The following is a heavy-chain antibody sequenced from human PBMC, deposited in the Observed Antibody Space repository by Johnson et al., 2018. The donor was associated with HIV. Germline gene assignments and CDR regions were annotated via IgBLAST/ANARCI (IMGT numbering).Heavy chain of an antibody. CDR2: ISYDGNKS. Sequence: QVQLVESGGGVVQPGRSLRVSCTASGFAFSTYAMHWVRQAPGKGLEWVAVISYDGNKSYYADSVKGRFTISRDNAKNSLYMQMNSLRAEDTALYYCARGVGGAGDDAFDIWGQGTMVTVSS. CDR1: GFAFSTYA. V-gene: IGHV3-30-3*01. J-gene: IGHJ3*02. CDR3: ARGVGGAGDDAFDI. D-gene: IGHD6-19*01.